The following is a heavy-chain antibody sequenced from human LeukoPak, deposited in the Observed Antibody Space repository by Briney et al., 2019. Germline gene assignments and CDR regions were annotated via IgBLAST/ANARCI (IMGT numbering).Heavy chain of an antibody. CDR3: ARDGGYHSSGPFDY. Sequence: GGSLRLSCAASGFTFSSHGMHWVRQAPGKRLEWVSIIWYDGSDEYYADSVKGRFTISRDNSKNTLYLQMNSLRAEDTAVYYCARDGGYHSSGPFDYWGQGTLVTVSS. V-gene: IGHV3-33*01. J-gene: IGHJ4*02. CDR1: GFTFSSHG. CDR2: IWYDGSDE. D-gene: IGHD3-22*01.